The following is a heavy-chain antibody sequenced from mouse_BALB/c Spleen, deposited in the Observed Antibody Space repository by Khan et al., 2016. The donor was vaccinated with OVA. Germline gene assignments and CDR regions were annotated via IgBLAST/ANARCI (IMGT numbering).Heavy chain of an antibody. V-gene: IGHV1-4*01. CDR2: INPSNGYT. CDR3: VRDGASYRHDGWFAY. CDR1: GYTFTSYT. J-gene: IGHJ3*01. Sequence: QVQLKESGAELARPGASVKMSCKASGYTFTSYTIHWIKLRPGQGLEWIGYINPSNGYTNYNQKFKDKATLTADKSSTTAYMQLSSLTSDDSAVYNCVRDGASYRHDGWFAYWGQGTLVTVSA. D-gene: IGHD2-14*01.